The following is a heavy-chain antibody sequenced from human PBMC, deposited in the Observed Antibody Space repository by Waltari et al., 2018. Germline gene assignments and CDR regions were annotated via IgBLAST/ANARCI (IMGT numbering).Heavy chain of an antibody. CDR2: INPTRGGT. CDR1: GYTFTGYY. CDR3: ARDYCSSISCVFDY. D-gene: IGHD2-2*01. V-gene: IGHV1-2*06. Sequence: QVQLVQSGAEVKKPGASVKVSCKASGYTFTGYYMHWVRQAPGQGLEWMGRINPTRGGTNYAQKFQGRVTMPRDTSISTVYMELSRLTSDDTAMYYCARDYCSSISCVFDYWGQGTLVTVSS. J-gene: IGHJ4*02.